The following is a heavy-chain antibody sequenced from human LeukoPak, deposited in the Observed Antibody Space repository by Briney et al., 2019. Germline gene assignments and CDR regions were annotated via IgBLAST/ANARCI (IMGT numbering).Heavy chain of an antibody. CDR1: GGSFSGYY. CDR3: AREVEYSSSSEGLDY. V-gene: IGHV4-34*01. D-gene: IGHD6-6*01. Sequence: SETLSLTCAVYGGSFSGYYWSWIRQPPGKGLEWSGEINHSGSTNYNPSLKSRVTISVNRSKNQFSLKLSSVTAADTAVYYCAREVEYSSSSEGLDYWGQGTLVTVSS. J-gene: IGHJ4*02. CDR2: INHSGST.